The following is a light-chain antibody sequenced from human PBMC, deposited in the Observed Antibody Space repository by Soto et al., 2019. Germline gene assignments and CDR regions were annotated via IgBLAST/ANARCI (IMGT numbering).Light chain of an antibody. J-gene: IGLJ2*01. CDR1: SRDVGAYKY. CDR3: SSYAGTSIPYVV. V-gene: IGLV2-14*03. Sequence: QSALTQPPSVSGSPGQSITISCTGTSRDVGAYKYVSWYQQHADKAPKLLIYDVSSRSSGISDRFSGSKSGNTASLTIIGLQAEDEADYYCSSYAGTSIPYVVFGGGTKLTVL. CDR2: DVS.